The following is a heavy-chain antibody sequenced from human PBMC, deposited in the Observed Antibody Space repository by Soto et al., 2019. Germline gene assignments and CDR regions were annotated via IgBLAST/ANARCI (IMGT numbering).Heavy chain of an antibody. V-gene: IGHV1-18*04. CDR2: ISPYNGTT. CDR1: GYTFTTYG. Sequence: ASVKFSCKASGYTFTTYGIICVRQAPGQGLEWMGWISPYNGTTKYAEKFQGEMTMTTDTATSTAYMDLRSLRSDDTAVYYCARDGERDTGLNFYYYLHGMDAWGQGTRVTVSS. J-gene: IGHJ6*02. D-gene: IGHD1-1*01. CDR3: ARDGERDTGLNFYYYLHGMDA.